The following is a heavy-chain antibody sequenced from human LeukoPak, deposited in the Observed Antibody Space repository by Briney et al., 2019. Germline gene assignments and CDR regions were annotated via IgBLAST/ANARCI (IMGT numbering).Heavy chain of an antibody. CDR1: GGSISSYY. V-gene: IGHV4-59*01. CDR3: ARGSFSLPEVLPDY. Sequence: SETLSLTCTVSGGSISSYYWSWIRQPPGKGLEWIGYIYYSGTTNYNPSLKSRVTISGDTSKNQFSLKLSSVTAADTAVYYCARGSFSLPEVLPDYWGQGTLVTVSS. CDR2: IYYSGTT. J-gene: IGHJ4*02.